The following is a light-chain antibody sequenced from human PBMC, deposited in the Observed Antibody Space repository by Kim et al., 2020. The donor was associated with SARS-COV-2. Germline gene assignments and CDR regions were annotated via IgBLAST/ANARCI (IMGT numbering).Light chain of an antibody. V-gene: IGLV2-8*01. CDR2: EVT. Sequence: GQSVTISCTGTSSDVGGYNYVSWYQHHPGKAPKLMIFEVTKRPSGVPDRFSGSKSGNTASLTVSGLQAEDEADYYCSSFADSDLVLFGGGTQLTVL. CDR1: SSDVGGYNY. CDR3: SSFADSDLVL. J-gene: IGLJ3*02.